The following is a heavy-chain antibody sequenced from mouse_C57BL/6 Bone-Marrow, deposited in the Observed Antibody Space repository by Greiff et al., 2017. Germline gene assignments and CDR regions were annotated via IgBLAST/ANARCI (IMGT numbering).Heavy chain of an antibody. Sequence: EVKLMESGGGLVQPGGSLKLSCAASGFTFSDYYMYWVRQTPEKRLEWVAYISNGGGSTYYPATVKGRFTISRDNANNTLYLQMRLLKSEDTAFYYCARLIYYGNYVWFAYWGQGTLVTVSA. J-gene: IGHJ3*01. D-gene: IGHD2-1*01. CDR2: ISNGGGST. CDR1: GFTFSDYY. V-gene: IGHV5-12*01. CDR3: ARLIYYGNYVWFAY.